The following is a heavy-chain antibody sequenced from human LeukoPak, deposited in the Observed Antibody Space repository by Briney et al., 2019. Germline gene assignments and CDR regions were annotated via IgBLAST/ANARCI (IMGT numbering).Heavy chain of an antibody. CDR1: GFTFSSSW. CDR2: VSSDGSRT. Sequence: PGGSLRLSCAASGFTFSSSWMHWVRQGPGKGLEWVSRVSSDGSRTTYADSVKGRFTISRDNAKNTLYLQINSLRAEDTAVYYFARVVEDYDSGGFSWFDYWGQGTLVTVSS. J-gene: IGHJ4*02. V-gene: IGHV3-74*03. CDR3: ARVVEDYDSGGFSWFDY. D-gene: IGHD3-22*01.